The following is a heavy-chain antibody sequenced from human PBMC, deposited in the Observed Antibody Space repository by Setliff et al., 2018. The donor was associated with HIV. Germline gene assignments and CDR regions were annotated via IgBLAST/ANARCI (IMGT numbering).Heavy chain of an antibody. CDR2: INPGNGNT. Sequence: ASVKVSCKASGYTFTNYYVHWVRQAPGQRLEWMGWINPGNGNTKYSQNFQGRVTITGDTSASTAYMELSSLTLEDTAVYYCGRTKDLDYWGHGTLVTVSS. J-gene: IGHJ4*01. V-gene: IGHV1-3*01. CDR1: GYTFTNYY. CDR3: GRTKDLDY.